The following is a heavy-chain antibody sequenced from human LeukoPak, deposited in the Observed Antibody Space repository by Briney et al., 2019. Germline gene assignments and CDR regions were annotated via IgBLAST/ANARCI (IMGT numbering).Heavy chain of an antibody. Sequence: AGSLTLSCATSGWSFSSYAMSWARQPPGKGLEWVSAMSSSGGARYNAAAVRGRCTISKYTSRSTLYLQMNSLRAEDAAVYYCAKAPVTSGRGAFCYPFDYWGEGTLVTVSS. CDR2: MSSSGGAR. D-gene: IGHD2-15*01. CDR3: AKAPVTSGRGAFCYPFDY. V-gene: IGHV3-23*01. J-gene: IGHJ4*02. CDR1: GWSFSSYA.